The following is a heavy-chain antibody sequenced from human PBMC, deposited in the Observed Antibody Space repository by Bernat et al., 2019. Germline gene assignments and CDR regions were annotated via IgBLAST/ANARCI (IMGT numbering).Heavy chain of an antibody. V-gene: IGHV4-39*01. CDR3: ARIAAAGPFDY. Sequence: VQLLESGGGLVQPGGSLRVSCTASGFTFRHYAMSWVRQPPGKGLEWIGSIYYSGSTYYNPSLKSRVTISVDTSKNQFSLKLSSVTAADTAVYYCARIAAAGPFDYWGQGTLVTVSS. CDR1: GFTFRHYA. CDR2: IYYSGST. D-gene: IGHD6-13*01. J-gene: IGHJ4*02.